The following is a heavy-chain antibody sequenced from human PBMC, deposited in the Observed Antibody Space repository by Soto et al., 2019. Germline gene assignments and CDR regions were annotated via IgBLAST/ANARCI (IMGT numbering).Heavy chain of an antibody. CDR2: ITWNSDVI. CDR3: AAWRGFDSSGYSGYDYGVDV. J-gene: IGHJ6*02. D-gene: IGHD3-22*01. CDR1: GFTFDDDA. V-gene: IGHV3-9*01. Sequence: EVLLVESGGGLVQPGRSLRLSCAASGFTFDDDAMHWGRQRPGRGLEWVSGITWNSDVIGYPDSVKGRFSISRDNAKKYLYLQMNSLRSDDTALYYCAAWRGFDSSGYSGYDYGVDVWGQGTTVTVSS.